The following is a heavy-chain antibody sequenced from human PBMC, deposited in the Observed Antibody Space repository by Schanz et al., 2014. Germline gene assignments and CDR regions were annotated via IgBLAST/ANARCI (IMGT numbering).Heavy chain of an antibody. Sequence: QVQLVQSGAEVKKPGASVKVSCKASGYTFTGYYMHWVRQAPGQGLEWMGWINAANGNTRYSQKFQGRVTITRDTSASTAYMELSSLRSEDTAVYYCARSGSSNWYFFDYWGQGTLDTVSS. V-gene: IGHV1-3*01. D-gene: IGHD6-13*01. CDR1: GYTFTGYY. CDR3: ARSGSSNWYFFDY. CDR2: INAANGNT. J-gene: IGHJ4*02.